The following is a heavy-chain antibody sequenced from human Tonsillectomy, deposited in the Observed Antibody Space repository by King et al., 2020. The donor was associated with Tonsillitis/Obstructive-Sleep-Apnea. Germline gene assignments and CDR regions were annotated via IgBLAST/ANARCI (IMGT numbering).Heavy chain of an antibody. CDR2: ISYDGRNQ. CDR1: GFTFTKYA. D-gene: IGHD2-15*01. Sequence: HVQLVESGGGVVQPGRSLRLSCADSGFTFTKYAMHWVRQAPGRGLEWVAVISYDGRNQEYGDSVKGRFTISRDNSKNTLYLEMNSLRVEDTAVYYCAREGGTWDLLLRLDYWGQGTLVTVSS. V-gene: IGHV3-30*04. CDR3: AREGGTWDLLLRLDY. J-gene: IGHJ4*02.